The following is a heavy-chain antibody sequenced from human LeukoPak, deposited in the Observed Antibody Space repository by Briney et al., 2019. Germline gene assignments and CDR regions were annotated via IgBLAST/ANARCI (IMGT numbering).Heavy chain of an antibody. CDR3: TKDGLRGYDFDF. Sequence: GGSLRLSCAASGFTFRSHAMSWVRQAPGKGLEWVSNILNSGDTKYYADSVKGRFIVSRDNSQNTLYLQMDRLRVDDTAVYYCTKDGLRGYDFDFWGPGTLVTVSS. CDR2: ILNSGDTK. V-gene: IGHV3-23*01. J-gene: IGHJ5*01. D-gene: IGHD5-12*01. CDR1: GFTFRSHA.